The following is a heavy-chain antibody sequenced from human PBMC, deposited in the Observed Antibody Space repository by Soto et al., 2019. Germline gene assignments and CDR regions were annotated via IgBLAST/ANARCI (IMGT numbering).Heavy chain of an antibody. D-gene: IGHD3-3*01. V-gene: IGHV1-18*01. CDR1: GYTFTSYG. CDR3: ARELAGGFGDV. J-gene: IGHJ6*02. Sequence: QVQLVQSGAEVKKPGASVKVSCKASGYTFTSYGISWVRQAPGQGLEWMGWISAYNGNTKYAQKHQGRVTMTTDTTTRTAYMELRSLRTYDPAVYFLARELAGGFGDVWGQGTTVTVSS. CDR2: ISAYNGNT.